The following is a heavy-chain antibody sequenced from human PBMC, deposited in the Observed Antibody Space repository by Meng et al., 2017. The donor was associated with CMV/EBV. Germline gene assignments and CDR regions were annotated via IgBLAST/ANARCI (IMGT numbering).Heavy chain of an antibody. CDR2: IKQDGSEK. CDR3: ARDDCSGGSCSYGMDV. J-gene: IGHJ6*02. Sequence: GESLKISCAASGFTFSSYWMSWVRQAPGKGLEWVANIKQDGSEKYYVDSVKGRFTISRDNAKNSLYLQMNSQRAEDTAVYYCARDDCSGGSCSYGMDVWGQGTTVTVSS. D-gene: IGHD2-15*01. CDR1: GFTFSSYW. V-gene: IGHV3-7*01.